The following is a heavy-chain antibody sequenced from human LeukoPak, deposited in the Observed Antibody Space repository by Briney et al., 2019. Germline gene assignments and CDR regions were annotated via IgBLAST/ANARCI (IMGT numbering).Heavy chain of an antibody. D-gene: IGHD2-21*02. CDR3: ARAPRVTATSYYFDY. V-gene: IGHV3-30*04. CDR1: GFTFSSYA. CDR2: ISYDGSNK. J-gene: IGHJ4*02. Sequence: HPGGSLRLSCAASGFTFSSYAMHWVRQAPGKGLEWVAVISYDGSNKYYADSVKGRFTISRDNSKNTLYLQMNSLRAEDTAEYYCARAPRVTATSYYFDYWGQGTLVTVSS.